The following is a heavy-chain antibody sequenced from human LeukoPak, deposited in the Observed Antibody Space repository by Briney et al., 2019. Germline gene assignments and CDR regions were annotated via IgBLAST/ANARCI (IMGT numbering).Heavy chain of an antibody. V-gene: IGHV4-34*01. CDR2: INHSGST. CDR3: ARGSGITMVRGPMRY. CDR1: VGSFSGYY. J-gene: IGHJ4*02. Sequence: PSETLSLTCAVYVGSFSGYYWSWIRQPPWKGLEWLGEINHSGSTNYNPSLKSRVTISVDTSKNQFSLKLSSVTAADTAVYYCARGSGITMVRGPMRYWGQGTLVTVSS. D-gene: IGHD3-10*01.